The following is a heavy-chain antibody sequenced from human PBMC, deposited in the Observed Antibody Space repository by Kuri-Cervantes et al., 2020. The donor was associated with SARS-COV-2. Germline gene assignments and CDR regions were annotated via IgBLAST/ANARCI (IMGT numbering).Heavy chain of an antibody. J-gene: IGHJ3*02. V-gene: IGHV2-5*02. CDR2: FYWDEDK. CDR3: AHRWYSSIWWENDAFDI. Sequence: SGPTLVKPTQTLTLTCTFSGFSLRTSGVGVGWIRQPPGKALEWLALFYWDEDKRHSPSLKSSVTITKDTSKNQGVLTLTNMDPVDTATYYCAHRWYSSIWWENDAFDIWGQGTMVTVSS. CDR1: GFSLRTSGVG. D-gene: IGHD6-13*01.